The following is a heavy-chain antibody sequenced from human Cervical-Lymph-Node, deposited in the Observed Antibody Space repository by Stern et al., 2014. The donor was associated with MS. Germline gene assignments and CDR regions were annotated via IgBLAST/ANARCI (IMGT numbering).Heavy chain of an antibody. CDR2: IGTSNTYI. J-gene: IGHJ5*02. CDR1: GFTFSNYY. CDR3: APGPIDP. V-gene: IGHV3-21*01. Sequence: EVHLVESGGGLVKPGGSLRLSCAASGFTFSNYYMNWVRQAPGKGLEWVSSIGTSNTYIYYADSVKGRFTISRDNARNSLYLQMNSLRAEDTAVYYCAPGPIDPWGQGTLVIVSS.